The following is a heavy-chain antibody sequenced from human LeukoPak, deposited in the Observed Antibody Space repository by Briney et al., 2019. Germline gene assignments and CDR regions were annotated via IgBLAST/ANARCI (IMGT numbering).Heavy chain of an antibody. CDR3: ARARIAAPPDY. D-gene: IGHD6-13*01. Sequence: ASVKVSCKASGYTFTSYGISWVRQAPGQGLEWMGWINPNSGGTNYAQKFQGRVTMTRDTSISTAYMELSRLRSDDTAVYYCARARIAAPPDYWGQGTLVTVSS. J-gene: IGHJ4*02. CDR1: GYTFTSYG. CDR2: INPNSGGT. V-gene: IGHV1-2*02.